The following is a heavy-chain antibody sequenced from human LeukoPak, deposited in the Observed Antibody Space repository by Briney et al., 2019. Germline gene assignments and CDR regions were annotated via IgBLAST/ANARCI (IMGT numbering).Heavy chain of an antibody. J-gene: IGHJ3*02. CDR1: GFTVSSNY. Sequence: GGSLRLSCAASGFTVSSNYMSWVRQAPGKGLEWVSVIYSGGSTYYADSVKGRFTISRDNSKNTLYLQMNSLRAEDTAVYYCARGVSQHAFDIWGQGTMVTVSS. V-gene: IGHV3-53*01. CDR2: IYSGGST. CDR3: ARGVSQHAFDI. D-gene: IGHD3-10*01.